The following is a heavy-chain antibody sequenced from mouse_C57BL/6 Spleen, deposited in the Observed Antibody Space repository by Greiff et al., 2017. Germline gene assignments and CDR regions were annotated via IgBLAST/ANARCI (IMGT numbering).Heavy chain of an antibody. Sequence: QVQLQPSGAELVRPGTSVKVSCKASGYAFTNYLIEWVKQRPGQGLEWIGVINPGSGGTNYNEKFKGKATLTADKSSSTAYMQLSSLTSEDSAVYFCARSPLYYYGSSPFAYWGQGTLVTVSA. CDR3: ARSPLYYYGSSPFAY. D-gene: IGHD1-1*01. J-gene: IGHJ3*01. V-gene: IGHV1-54*01. CDR1: GYAFTNYL. CDR2: INPGSGGT.